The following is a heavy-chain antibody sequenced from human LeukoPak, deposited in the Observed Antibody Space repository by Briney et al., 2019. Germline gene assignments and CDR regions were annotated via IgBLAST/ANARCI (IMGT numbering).Heavy chain of an antibody. Sequence: ASVKVSCKASGGTFSSYAISWVRQAPGQGLEWMGWMNPNSGNTGYAQKFQGRVTMTRNTSISTAYMELSSLRSEDTAVYYCARGPEILPYYVWGSYRYYYFDYWGQGTLVTVSS. V-gene: IGHV1-8*02. CDR3: ARGPEILPYYVWGSYRYYYFDY. J-gene: IGHJ4*02. D-gene: IGHD3-16*02. CDR2: MNPNSGNT. CDR1: GGTFSSYA.